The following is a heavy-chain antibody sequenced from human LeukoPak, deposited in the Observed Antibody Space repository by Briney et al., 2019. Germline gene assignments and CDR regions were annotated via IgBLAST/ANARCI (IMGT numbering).Heavy chain of an antibody. CDR1: GYSISSGYY. J-gene: IGHJ4*02. CDR2: IYHSGST. V-gene: IGHV4-38-2*01. CDR3: ARLFEARPGYFDY. Sequence: SETLSLTCAVSGYSISSGYYWGWIRQPPGKGLEWIGSIYHSGSTYYNPSLKSRVTISVDTSKNQFSLKLSSATAADTAVYYCARLFEARPGYFDYWGQGTLVTVSS. D-gene: IGHD6-6*01.